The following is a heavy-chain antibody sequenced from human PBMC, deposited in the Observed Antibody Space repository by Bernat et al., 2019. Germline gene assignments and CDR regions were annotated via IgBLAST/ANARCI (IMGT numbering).Heavy chain of an antibody. Sequence: QITLKESGPTLVKPTQTLTLTCTFSGFSLSSSGVGVGWIRQPPGKALEWLALIYWDDDKRYSPSLKSRLTITKDTSKNQVVLTMTNMDPVDTATYYCAHKMAGIGADGRRDFTFDIWGQGTMVTVSS. CDR1: GFSLSSSGVG. J-gene: IGHJ3*02. V-gene: IGHV2-5*02. CDR3: AHKMAGIGADGRRDFTFDI. D-gene: IGHD6-13*01. CDR2: IYWDDDK.